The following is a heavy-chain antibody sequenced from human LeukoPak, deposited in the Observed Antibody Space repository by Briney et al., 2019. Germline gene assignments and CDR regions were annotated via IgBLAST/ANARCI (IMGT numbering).Heavy chain of an antibody. D-gene: IGHD3-22*01. CDR2: ISGGGGST. V-gene: IGHV3-23*01. CDR3: AKDRRPTYYSDSSGYYFRDAFDI. J-gene: IGHJ3*02. CDR1: GFTFDDYG. Sequence: PGGSLRLSCAASGFTFDDYGMSWVRQAPGKGLEWVSGISGGGGSTYYADSVKGRFTISRDNSKNTLYLQMNSLRTEGTAVYYCAKDRRPTYYSDSSGYYFRDAFDIWGQGTMVTVSS.